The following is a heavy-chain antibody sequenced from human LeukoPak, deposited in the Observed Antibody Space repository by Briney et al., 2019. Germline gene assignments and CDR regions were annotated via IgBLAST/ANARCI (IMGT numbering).Heavy chain of an antibody. J-gene: IGHJ4*02. CDR2: ITGSGGSS. D-gene: IGHD3-10*01. V-gene: IGHV3-23*01. CDR1: GFTFSNYA. CDR3: AKDLVDYHGSGSYYN. Sequence: GGSLRLSCAASGFTFSNYAMSWVRQAPGKGLEWVSTITGSGGSSYYADSVKGRFTISRDNSKNTLYLQMNSLRAEDTAVYYCAKDLVDYHGSGSYYNWGQGTLVTVSS.